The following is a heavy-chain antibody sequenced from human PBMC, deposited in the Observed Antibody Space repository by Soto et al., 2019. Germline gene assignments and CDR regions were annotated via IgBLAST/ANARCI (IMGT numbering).Heavy chain of an antibody. CDR2: ISAYNGST. J-gene: IGHJ5*02. CDR3: ARGGYCSSTSCHGYWFDP. Sequence: GASVKVSCKASGYTFTSYGISWVRQAPGQGLEWMGWISAYNGSTNYAQKLQGRVTMTTDTSTSTAYMELRSLRSDDTAVYYCARGGYCSSTSCHGYWFDPWGQGTLVTVSS. CDR1: GYTFTSYG. D-gene: IGHD2-2*01. V-gene: IGHV1-18*01.